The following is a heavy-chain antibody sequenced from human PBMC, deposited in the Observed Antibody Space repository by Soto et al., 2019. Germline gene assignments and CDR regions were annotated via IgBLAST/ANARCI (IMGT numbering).Heavy chain of an antibody. J-gene: IGHJ6*02. CDR3: ARGAYDILTGYLYYYYGMDV. D-gene: IGHD3-9*01. Sequence: QVQLVQSGAEVKKPGASVKVSCKASGYTFTSYDINWVRQATGQGLEWMGWMNPNSGNTGYAQKFQGRVTMTRNTSISTSYMELSSLRSEDTAVYYCARGAYDILTGYLYYYYGMDVWGQGTTVTVSS. CDR1: GYTFTSYD. V-gene: IGHV1-8*01. CDR2: MNPNSGNT.